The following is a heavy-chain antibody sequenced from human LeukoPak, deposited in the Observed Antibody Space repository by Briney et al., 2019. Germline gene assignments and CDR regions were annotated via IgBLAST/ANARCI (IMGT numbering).Heavy chain of an antibody. V-gene: IGHV3-21*01. D-gene: IGHD3-3*01. J-gene: IGHJ4*02. CDR1: GFSVSSNY. Sequence: PGGSLRLSCAASGFSVSSNYMNWVRQAPGERLEWVSSISSSSSYIYYADSVKGRFTISRDDAKNSLFLQMNSLRAEDTAVYYCARVWSDCYVTNYFFSEYWGQGTLVTVSS. CDR2: ISSSSSYI. CDR3: ARVWSDCYVTNYFFSEY.